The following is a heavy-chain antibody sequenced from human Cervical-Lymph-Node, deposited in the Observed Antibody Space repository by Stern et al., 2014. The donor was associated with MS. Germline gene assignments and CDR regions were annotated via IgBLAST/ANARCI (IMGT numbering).Heavy chain of an antibody. CDR2: VTHVVVNS. V-gene: IGHV1-69*02. J-gene: IGHJ5*02. Sequence: QVQLVQSGAEVKKPGSSVKVSCKSSGGISWVRQAPGQGLEWMGCVTHVVVNSNYAQNFQGRVTITADTSTNTTYLHLSRLTSADTAVYYCARGSGDNWFDPWGQGTLVTVSS. CDR1: GG. D-gene: IGHD3-10*01. CDR3: ARGSGDNWFDP.